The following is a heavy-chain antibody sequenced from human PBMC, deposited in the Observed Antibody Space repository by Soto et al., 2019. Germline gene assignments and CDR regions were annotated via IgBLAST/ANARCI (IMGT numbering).Heavy chain of an antibody. V-gene: IGHV1-18*01. Sequence: QVQLVQSGAEVKKPGASVKVSCKASGYTFTSYGISWVRQAPGQGLEWMGWISAYNGNTNYAQKFQGRVTMTTDTSTSTAYMELRSLRSDDTAVYYCARDREAVAGTHYHYHGMDVWGQGTTVTVSS. D-gene: IGHD6-19*01. J-gene: IGHJ6*02. CDR1: GYTFTSYG. CDR2: ISAYNGNT. CDR3: ARDREAVAGTHYHYHGMDV.